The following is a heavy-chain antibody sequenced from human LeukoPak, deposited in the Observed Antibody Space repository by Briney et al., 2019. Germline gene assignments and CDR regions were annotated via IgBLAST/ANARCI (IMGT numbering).Heavy chain of an antibody. J-gene: IGHJ4*02. D-gene: IGHD3-3*01. CDR1: GFTFSSYG. Sequence: GGSLRLSCAASGFTFSSYGMHWVRQAPGKGLEWVAVIWYDGSNKYYADSVKGRFTISRDNSRNTLFLQMNSLRAEDTAVYYCTKEYEKTNRAPEWGFDNWGQGTLVTVSS. CDR2: IWYDGSNK. V-gene: IGHV3-33*06. CDR3: TKEYEKTNRAPEWGFDN.